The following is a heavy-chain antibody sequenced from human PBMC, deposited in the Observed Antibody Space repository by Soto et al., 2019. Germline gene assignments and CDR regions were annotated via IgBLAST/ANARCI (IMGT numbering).Heavy chain of an antibody. CDR2: INFRGTT. CDR3: TRKLEASIRIVESFSYKWFDP. V-gene: IGHV4-34*01. Sequence: PSETLSLTCDVHGESLSGYSWSWIRQPQGKGLEWIGEINFRGTTNYHPSLKSRVTMSVDTSKNQISLNMSSVTAADTALYFCTRKLEASIRIVESFSYKWFDPWGQGTLVTVSS. J-gene: IGHJ5*02. CDR1: GESLSGYS. D-gene: IGHD3-3*01.